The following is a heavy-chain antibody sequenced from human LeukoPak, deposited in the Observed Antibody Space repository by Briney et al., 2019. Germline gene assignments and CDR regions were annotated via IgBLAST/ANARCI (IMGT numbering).Heavy chain of an antibody. J-gene: IGHJ4*02. CDR3: ARASWGRGQMFDH. Sequence: MSSETLSLTCAVSGGSISSGGYSWSWIRQPPGKGLEWIGYIYHSGSTYYNPSLKSRVTISVDRSKNQFSLKLSSVTAADTAVYYCARASWGRGQMFDHWGQGTLVTVSS. D-gene: IGHD7-27*01. CDR1: GGSISSGGYS. CDR2: IYHSGST. V-gene: IGHV4-30-2*01.